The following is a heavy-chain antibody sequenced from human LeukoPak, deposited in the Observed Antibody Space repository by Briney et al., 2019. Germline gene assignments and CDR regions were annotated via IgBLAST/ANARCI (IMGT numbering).Heavy chain of an antibody. CDR1: GGSISSYY. CDR3: ASGRDGYNYGKVTHYFDH. Sequence: SETLSLTCTVSGGSISSYYWSWIRQPAGKGLEWIGRIYTSGSTNYNPSLKSRVTMSVDTSKNQFSLKLSSVTAADTAVYYCASGRDGYNYGKVTHYFDHWGQGTLVTVSS. V-gene: IGHV4-4*07. J-gene: IGHJ4*02. D-gene: IGHD5-24*01. CDR2: IYTSGST.